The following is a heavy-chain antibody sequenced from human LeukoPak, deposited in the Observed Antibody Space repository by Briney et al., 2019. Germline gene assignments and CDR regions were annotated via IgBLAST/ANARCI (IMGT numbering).Heavy chain of an antibody. Sequence: GGSLRLSCAASGFTFSSYWMSWVREAPGKGLEWGANIKQDGSEKHYVDSVKGRFTISRDNAKNSLYLQMNSLRAEDTAVYYCARDSDSGWYVNFDYWGQGTLVTVSS. D-gene: IGHD6-19*01. CDR1: GFTFSSYW. CDR3: ARDSDSGWYVNFDY. V-gene: IGHV3-7*01. CDR2: IKQDGSEK. J-gene: IGHJ4*02.